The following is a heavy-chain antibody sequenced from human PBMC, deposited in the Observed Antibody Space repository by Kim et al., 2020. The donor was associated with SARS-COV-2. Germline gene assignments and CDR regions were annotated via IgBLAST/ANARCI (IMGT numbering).Heavy chain of an antibody. V-gene: IGHV1-69*13. CDR2: FNPVIDTT. J-gene: IGHJ6*02. D-gene: IGHD5-12*01. CDR3: SRCKGNGFESPSYYYYMDV. CDR1: GGTFTTYA. Sequence: SVKVSCKAPGGTFTTYAINWVRQAPGQGLEWVGGFNPVIDTTNYAQKFQGRASITADESTTTVYMELTSLTSEDMAVYYCSRCKGNGFESPSYYYYMDVWGQGTTVIVSS.